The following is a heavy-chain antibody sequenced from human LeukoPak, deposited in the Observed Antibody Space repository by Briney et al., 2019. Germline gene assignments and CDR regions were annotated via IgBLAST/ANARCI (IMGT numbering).Heavy chain of an antibody. CDR3: SKDRRGSGSYPDY. J-gene: IGHJ4*02. Sequence: GGSLRLSCAASGFTFSSYAMSWVRQAPGKGLEWVSAISGSGGSTYYADSVKGRFTISRDNSKNTLYLQMNSLRAEDTAVYYCSKDRRGSGSYPDYWGQGTLVTVSS. D-gene: IGHD1-26*01. V-gene: IGHV3-23*01. CDR1: GFTFSSYA. CDR2: ISGSGGST.